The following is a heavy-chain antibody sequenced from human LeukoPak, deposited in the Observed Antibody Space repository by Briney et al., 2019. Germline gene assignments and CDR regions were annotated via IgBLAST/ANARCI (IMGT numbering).Heavy chain of an antibody. CDR2: ISYGGST. CDR1: GASITSDY. D-gene: IGHD3-16*01. J-gene: IGHJ4*02. Sequence: SETLSLTCTISGASITSDYWSGIRQSPGKGLQWIGYISYGGSTNYDSSLKSRLTMSVDTSKNQFSLKLRSVTAADTAVYYCARFGSDSYGYKYYFDYWGQGARVTVSS. V-gene: IGHV4-59*08. CDR3: ARFGSDSYGYKYYFDY.